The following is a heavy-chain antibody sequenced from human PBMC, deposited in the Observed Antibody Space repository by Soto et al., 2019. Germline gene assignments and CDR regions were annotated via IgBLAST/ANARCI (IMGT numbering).Heavy chain of an antibody. Sequence: SVKVSCKASGYTFTSYAMNRVRQAPGQQRQWMVWINAGNGNTKYSQKFQGRVTITRDTSASTAYMELSSLRSEDTAVYYCAREDYDILTGYRYYYYRMDVWGQGTTVTVSS. V-gene: IGHV1-3*01. CDR2: INAGNGNT. D-gene: IGHD3-9*01. CDR1: GYTFTSYA. CDR3: AREDYDILTGYRYYYYRMDV. J-gene: IGHJ6*02.